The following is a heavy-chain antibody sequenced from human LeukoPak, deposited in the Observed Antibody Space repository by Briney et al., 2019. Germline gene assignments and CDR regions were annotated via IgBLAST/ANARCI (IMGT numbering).Heavy chain of an antibody. CDR3: ARINSSGWYWFDP. D-gene: IGHD6-19*01. Sequence: SGPALVKPTQTLTLTCTFSGFSLSTSGMCVSWIHQPPGKALEWLARIDWDDDKYYSTSLKTRLTISKDTSKTQVVLTMTNMGPVDTATYYCARINSSGWYWFDPWGQGTLVTVSS. V-gene: IGHV2-70*11. CDR1: GFSLSTSGMC. J-gene: IGHJ5*02. CDR2: IDWDDDK.